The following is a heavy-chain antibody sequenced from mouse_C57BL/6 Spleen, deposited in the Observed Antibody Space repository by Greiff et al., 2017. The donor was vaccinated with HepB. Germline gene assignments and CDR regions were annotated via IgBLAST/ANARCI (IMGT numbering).Heavy chain of an antibody. CDR1: GYTFTSYW. D-gene: IGHD1-1*01. V-gene: IGHV1-69*01. CDR3: ARVSSSSYFDY. J-gene: IGHJ2*01. CDR2: IDPSDSYT. Sequence: QVQLQQPGAELVMPGASVKLSCKASGYTFTSYWMHWVKQRPGQGLEWIGEIDPSDSYTNYNQKFKGKSTLTVDKSSSTAYMQLSSLTSEDSAVYYCARVSSSSYFDYWGQGTTLTVSS.